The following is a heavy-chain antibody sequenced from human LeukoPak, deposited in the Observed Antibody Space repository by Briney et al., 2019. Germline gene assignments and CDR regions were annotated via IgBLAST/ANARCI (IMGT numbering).Heavy chain of an antibody. J-gene: IGHJ4*02. CDR2: INHSGST. V-gene: IGHV4-34*01. Sequence: SETLSLTCAVYGGSFSGYYWSWIRQPPGKGLEWIGEINHSGSTNYNPSLKSRVTISVDTSKNQFSLKLSSVTAADTAVYYCARGSDPTPSKDGSGGFDYWGQGTLVTVSS. D-gene: IGHD6-25*01. CDR3: ARGSDPTPSKDGSGGFDY. CDR1: GGSFSGYY.